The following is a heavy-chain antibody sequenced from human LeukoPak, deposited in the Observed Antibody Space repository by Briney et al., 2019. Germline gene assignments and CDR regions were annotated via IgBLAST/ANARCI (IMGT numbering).Heavy chain of an antibody. Sequence: GGSLRLSCAASGFTFSNYAMSWVRQAPGKGLEWVSDISSSGGSTYYADSVKGRFTISRDNSKDTLDLQMNSLRAEDTAVYYCAKHPIVGATGNFDYWGQGTLVTVSS. CDR3: AKHPIVGATGNFDY. CDR2: ISSSGGST. CDR1: GFTFSNYA. J-gene: IGHJ4*02. D-gene: IGHD1-26*01. V-gene: IGHV3-23*01.